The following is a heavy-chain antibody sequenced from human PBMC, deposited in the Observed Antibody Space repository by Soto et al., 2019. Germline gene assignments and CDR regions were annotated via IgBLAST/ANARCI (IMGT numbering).Heavy chain of an antibody. J-gene: IGHJ6*02. D-gene: IGHD6-6*01. CDR1: GFTFTIYA. V-gene: IGHV3-23*01. CDR2: ISGSGSST. Sequence: EVQLLESGGGLVQPGGSLRLSCAASGFTFTIYAMTWVRQAPGKWLEWVSAISGSGSSTYYVDSVKGRFTISSDNSKNALYLQMNSLRAEDTAIYYCATDWIAARPFNGMDVWGQGTTVTVSS. CDR3: ATDWIAARPFNGMDV.